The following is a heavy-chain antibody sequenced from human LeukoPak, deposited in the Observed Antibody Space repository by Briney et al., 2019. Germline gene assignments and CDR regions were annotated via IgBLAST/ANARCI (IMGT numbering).Heavy chain of an antibody. CDR3: ARGPFVVINAPDY. V-gene: IGHV3-7*01. J-gene: IGHJ4*02. CDR1: GFTLSSYW. Sequence: GSLRLSCAASGFTLSSYWMTWVRQAPGKGLEWVANIEHHGSEKYYVDSVKGRFTISRDSAKNSLYLQMNSLRAEDTAVYYCARGPFVVINAPDYWGQGTLVTVSS. CDR2: IEHHGSEK. D-gene: IGHD2-21*01.